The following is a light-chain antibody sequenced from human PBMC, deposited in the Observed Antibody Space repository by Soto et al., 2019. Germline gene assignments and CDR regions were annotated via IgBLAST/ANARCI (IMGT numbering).Light chain of an antibody. CDR2: GAS. Sequence: DIVLTQSPGSLSLSPGERATLSCWASQSVSSTYLAWYQQKPGQAPRLLIYGASSRATGIPDRFSGVGSGTDFPLTISRLEPEDFAVYYCQHFGSSPYTFGQGTKLEIK. CDR1: QSVSSTY. J-gene: IGKJ2*01. V-gene: IGKV3-20*01. CDR3: QHFGSSPYT.